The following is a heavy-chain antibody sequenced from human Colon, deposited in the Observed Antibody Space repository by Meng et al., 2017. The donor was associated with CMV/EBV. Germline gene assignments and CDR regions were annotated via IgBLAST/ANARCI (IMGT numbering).Heavy chain of an antibody. CDR1: GDSISSSCYY. CDR3: ARQVRNYEDYFDY. D-gene: IGHD3-3*01. J-gene: IGHJ4*02. CDR2: IFSSGST. V-gene: IGHV4-39*01. Sequence: SGDSISSSCYYWGWIRQPPGKGLEWIGNIFSSGSTYFNPSLQSRVTISVDTSKNQFSLKLISVTAADTALYYCARQVRNYEDYFDYWGQGTLVTVSS.